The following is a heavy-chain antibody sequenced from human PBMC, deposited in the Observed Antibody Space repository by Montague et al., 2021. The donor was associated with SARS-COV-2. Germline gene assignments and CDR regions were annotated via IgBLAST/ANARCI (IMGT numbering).Heavy chain of an antibody. V-gene: IGHV3-23*03. J-gene: IGHJ4*02. CDR3: AKVGDLMAGYSLVNLDN. D-gene: IGHD3-9*01. CDR2: IHSGGRSS. Sequence: SLRLSCAASGFTFSGSPMSWVRQAPGKRLEWVSVIHSGGRSSYYGKSVEGRFTVSRDNSKNTVYLQMNNLRAEDTAVYYCAKVGDLMAGYSLVNLDNWGQGTLVIVSS. CDR1: GFTFSGSP.